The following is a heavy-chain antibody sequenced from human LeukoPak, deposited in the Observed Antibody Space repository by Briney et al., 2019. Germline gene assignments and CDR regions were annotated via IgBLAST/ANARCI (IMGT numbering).Heavy chain of an antibody. D-gene: IGHD3-9*01. Sequence: SVKVSCKASGGTFSSYAISWVRQAPGQGLEWMGRIIPILGIANYAQKFQGRVTITADKSTSTAYMELSSLRSEDTAVYYCARSLRYFDWFRFDPWAREPWSPSPQ. CDR1: GGTFSSYA. V-gene: IGHV1-69*04. CDR2: IIPILGIA. J-gene: IGHJ5*02. CDR3: ARSLRYFDWFRFDP.